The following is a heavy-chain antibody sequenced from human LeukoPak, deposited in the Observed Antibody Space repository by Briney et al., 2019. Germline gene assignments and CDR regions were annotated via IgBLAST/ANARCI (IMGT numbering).Heavy chain of an antibody. CDR1: GGSISRGGYS. V-gene: IGHV4-61*08. J-gene: IGHJ5*02. Sequence: SETLSLTCAVSGGSISRGGYSWSWIRQPPGKGLEWIGYFYYSGSTNYNPSLKSRVTISVDSSKNQFSLKLSSVTAADTAVYYCARMVESTVTIAFENWFDPWGQGTLVTVSS. CDR2: FYYSGST. D-gene: IGHD4-11*01. CDR3: ARMVESTVTIAFENWFDP.